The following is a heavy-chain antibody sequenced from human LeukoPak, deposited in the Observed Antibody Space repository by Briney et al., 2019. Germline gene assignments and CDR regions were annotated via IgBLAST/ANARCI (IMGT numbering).Heavy chain of an antibody. D-gene: IGHD3-22*01. CDR2: INPNSGCT. CDR3: ARAAGGYYDSSGSLA. Sequence: ALVKASCKASGYMLTGYFMNWVGGAPGQRREWWGWINPNSGCTNYAQKFQGRVTITRDTSISTAYMELSRLRSDDTAVYYCARAAGGYYDSSGSLAWGQGTLVTVSS. J-gene: IGHJ5*02. V-gene: IGHV1-2*02. CDR1: GYMLTGYF.